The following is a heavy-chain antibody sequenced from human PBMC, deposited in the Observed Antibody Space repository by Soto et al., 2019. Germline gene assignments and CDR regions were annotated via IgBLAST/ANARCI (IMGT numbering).Heavy chain of an antibody. CDR3: ARGGGGAALADFDY. J-gene: IGHJ4*02. CDR2: INTNGGST. Sequence: GGSLRLSCAASGFTFSNHAMHWVRQATGKGLECISTINTNGGSTYYADSVKGRFTISRDNSKNTLYLQMGSLRADDMAIYYCARGGGGAALADFDYWGQGALVTVSS. V-gene: IGHV3-64*02. D-gene: IGHD3-16*01. CDR1: GFTFSNHA.